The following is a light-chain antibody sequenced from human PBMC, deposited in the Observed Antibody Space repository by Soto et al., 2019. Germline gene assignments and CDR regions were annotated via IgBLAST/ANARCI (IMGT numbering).Light chain of an antibody. V-gene: IGLV1-40*01. CDR3: QSYDRSLSAYV. Sequence: QAVVTQPPSVSGAPGQRVTISCTGSYSNIGANYDVHWYQHLPGTAPKVLTYGNFNRPSGVPDRFSGSTSGTSASLAITGLQAEDEADYYCQSYDRSLSAYVFGAGTKVTVL. CDR1: YSNIGANYD. J-gene: IGLJ1*01. CDR2: GNF.